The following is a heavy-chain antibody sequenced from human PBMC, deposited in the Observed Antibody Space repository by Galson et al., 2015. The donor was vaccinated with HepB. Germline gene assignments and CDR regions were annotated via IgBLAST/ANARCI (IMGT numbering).Heavy chain of an antibody. D-gene: IGHD3-3*01. J-gene: IGHJ6*02. CDR1: GFTFSSYG. V-gene: IGHV3-30*18. CDR2: ISYDGSNK. CDR3: VKDGAGVLRFLEWLSQYYYYGMDV. Sequence: SLRLSCAASGFTFSSYGMHWVRQAPGKGLEWVAVISYDGSNKYYADSVKGRFTISRDNSKNTLYLQMNSLRAEDTAVYYCVKDGAGVLRFLEWLSQYYYYGMDVWGQGTTVTVSS.